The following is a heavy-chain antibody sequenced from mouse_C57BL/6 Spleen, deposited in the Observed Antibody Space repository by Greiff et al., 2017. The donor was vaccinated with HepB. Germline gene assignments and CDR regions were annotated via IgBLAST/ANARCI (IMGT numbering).Heavy chain of an antibody. D-gene: IGHD1-1*01. Sequence: VQLQQSGAELVRPGASVTLSCKASGYTFTDYEMHWVKQTPVHGLEWIGAIDPETGGTAYNQKFKGKAILTADKSSSTAYMELRSLTSDDSAVYDCTRRGFYYYGSSYYFDYWGQSTTLTVSS. CDR2: IDPETGGT. J-gene: IGHJ2*01. CDR3: TRRGFYYYGSSYYFDY. V-gene: IGHV1-15*01. CDR1: GYTFTDYE.